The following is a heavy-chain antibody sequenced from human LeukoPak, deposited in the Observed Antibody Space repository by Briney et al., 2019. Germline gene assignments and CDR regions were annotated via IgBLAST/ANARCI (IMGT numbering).Heavy chain of an antibody. CDR1: GGSISSYY. Sequence: PSETLSLTCTVSGGSISSYYWSWIRQPPGKGLEWIGYIYYSGSTNYNPSLKSRVTISVDTSKNQFSLKLSSVTAADTAVYYCAREGYCSSTSCYGLPFDPWGQGTLVTVSS. D-gene: IGHD2-2*01. CDR3: AREGYCSSTSCYGLPFDP. CDR2: IYYSGST. V-gene: IGHV4-59*12. J-gene: IGHJ5*02.